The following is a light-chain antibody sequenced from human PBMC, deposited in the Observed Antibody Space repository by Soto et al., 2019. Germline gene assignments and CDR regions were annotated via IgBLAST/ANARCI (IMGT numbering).Light chain of an antibody. CDR2: DAS. V-gene: IGKV1-5*01. Sequence: DIQMTQSPSTLSASVGDRVTITCRASQSISSSLAWYQQKPGKAPNLLIYDASSLESAVPARFRGSGSVIEVTITVSFLQPDDFATYYCQQYRTFGQGTKLEIK. CDR3: QQYRT. J-gene: IGKJ2*01. CDR1: QSISSS.